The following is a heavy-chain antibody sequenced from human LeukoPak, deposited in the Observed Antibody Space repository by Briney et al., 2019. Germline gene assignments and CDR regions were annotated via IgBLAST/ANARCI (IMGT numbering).Heavy chain of an antibody. CDR3: ARSLGTDQLLLRTFDY. Sequence: SVKVSCKASGGTFSSYAISWVRQAPGQGLEWMGGIIPIFGTANYAQKFQGRVTITADESTSTAYMELSSPRSEDTAVYYCARSLGTDQLLLRTFDYWGQGTLVTVSS. D-gene: IGHD2-2*01. CDR1: GGTFSSYA. CDR2: IIPIFGTA. V-gene: IGHV1-69*01. J-gene: IGHJ4*02.